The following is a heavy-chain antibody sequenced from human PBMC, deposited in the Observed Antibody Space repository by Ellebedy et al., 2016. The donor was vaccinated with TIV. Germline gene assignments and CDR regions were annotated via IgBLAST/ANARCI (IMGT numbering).Heavy chain of an antibody. CDR1: GFTFSSYW. J-gene: IGHJ6*02. CDR3: ARDSAPPSYYDFWSGYLNYYYYGMDV. V-gene: IGHV3-74*01. CDR2: INSDGSST. D-gene: IGHD3-3*01. Sequence: GGSLRLSCAASGFTFSSYWMHWVRQAPGKGLVWVSRINSDGSSTSYADSVKGRFTISRDNAKNTLYLQMNSLRAEDTAVYYCARDSAPPSYYDFWSGYLNYYYYGMDVWGQGTTVTVSS.